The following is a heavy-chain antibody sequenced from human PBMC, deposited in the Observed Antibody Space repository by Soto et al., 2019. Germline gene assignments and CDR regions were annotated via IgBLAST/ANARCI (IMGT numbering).Heavy chain of an antibody. CDR3: ARRVGAITYYFDY. CDR1: GFTFSDYY. J-gene: IGHJ4*02. CDR2: ISSGSRYT. Sequence: GGSLRLSCAASGFTFSDYYMSWIRQAPGKGLEWISYISSGSRYTNYADSVKGRFTISRDNSKNTLYLQMNSLRAEDTAVYYCARRVGAITYYFDYWGQGTLVTVSS. D-gene: IGHD1-26*01. V-gene: IGHV3-11*06.